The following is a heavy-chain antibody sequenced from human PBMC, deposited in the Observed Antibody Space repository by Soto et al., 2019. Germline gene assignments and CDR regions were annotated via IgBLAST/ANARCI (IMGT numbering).Heavy chain of an antibody. D-gene: IGHD2-21*01. J-gene: IGHJ4*02. CDR3: ARGDRIADN. Sequence: VPLVESGGGLVKPGGSLRLSCAASGFTFSAYYMSWIRQAPGKGLEWVSYISGGSGDTNYADSVKGRATISRDNAKNSLYLQMSSLRVEDTAMYYCARGDRIADNWGQGTLVTVSS. CDR1: GFTFSAYY. V-gene: IGHV3-11*06. CDR2: ISGGSGDT.